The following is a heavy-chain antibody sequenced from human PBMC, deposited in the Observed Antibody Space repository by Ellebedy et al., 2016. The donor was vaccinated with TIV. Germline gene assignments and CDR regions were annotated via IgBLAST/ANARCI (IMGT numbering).Heavy chain of an antibody. Sequence: GESLKISCAASGFTFRSYAMGWVRQAPGKGLEWISVISDSGGATYYAAPLKGRFTTSRDNSNDIVYLQINSLRPDDTAVYYCAKDSGLSGWYFDYWGQGTLVTVSS. V-gene: IGHV3-23*01. CDR2: ISDSGGAT. CDR1: GFTFRSYA. D-gene: IGHD6-19*01. CDR3: AKDSGLSGWYFDY. J-gene: IGHJ4*02.